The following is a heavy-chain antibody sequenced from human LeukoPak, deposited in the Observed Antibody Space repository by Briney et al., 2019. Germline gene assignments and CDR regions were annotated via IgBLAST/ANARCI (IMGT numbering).Heavy chain of an antibody. CDR1: GGSISTYY. Sequence: SETLSLTCTVSGGSISTYYWSWIRQPPGKGLEWIGSIYYSGTTKYNPSLKSRVTISVDNSNNKFSLRLSSVTAADTALYYCARGTLYSGWSYYFDSWGQGTLVTVSS. J-gene: IGHJ4*02. CDR3: ARGTLYSGWSYYFDS. D-gene: IGHD6-19*01. CDR2: IYYSGTT. V-gene: IGHV4-59*12.